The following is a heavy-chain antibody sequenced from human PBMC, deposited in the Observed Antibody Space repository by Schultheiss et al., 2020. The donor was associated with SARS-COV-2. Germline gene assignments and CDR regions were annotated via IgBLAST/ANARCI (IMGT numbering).Heavy chain of an antibody. CDR1: GFTFSSYS. J-gene: IGHJ6*02. CDR3: AREGDNWNDGAGYYYYGMDV. Sequence: GSLRLSCAASGFTFSSYSMNWVRQAPGKGLEWVAVISYDGSNKYYADSVKGRFTISRDNSKNTLYLQMNSLRAEDTAVYYCAREGDNWNDGAGYYYYGMDVWGQGTTVTVSS. D-gene: IGHD1-20*01. V-gene: IGHV3-30*03. CDR2: ISYDGSNK.